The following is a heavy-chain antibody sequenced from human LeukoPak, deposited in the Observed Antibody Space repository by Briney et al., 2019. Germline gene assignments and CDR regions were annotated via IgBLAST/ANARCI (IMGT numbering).Heavy chain of an antibody. D-gene: IGHD6-19*01. Sequence: SETLSLTCSVSDGSITSSSYYWGWIRQPPEKGLEWIGSIYYTGGTYYSPSLKGRVTISVDKSKNQFSLKLSSVTAADTAVYYCARGSLSIAVAGTPTDIWGQGTMVTVSS. V-gene: IGHV4-39*07. CDR3: ARGSLSIAVAGTPTDI. J-gene: IGHJ3*02. CDR1: DGSITSSSYY. CDR2: IYYTGGT.